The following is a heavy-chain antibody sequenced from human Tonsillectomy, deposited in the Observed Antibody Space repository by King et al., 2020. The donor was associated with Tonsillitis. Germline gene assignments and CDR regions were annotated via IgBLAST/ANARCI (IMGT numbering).Heavy chain of an antibody. CDR1: GFTFSSYA. D-gene: IGHD3-10*01. V-gene: IGHV3-30*02. Sequence: QVQLVESGGGVVQPGGSLRLSCAASGFTFSSYAMHWVRQAPGKGLEWVAFIRYDGSNKYYADSVKGRFTISRDNSKNTLYLQMNSLRAEDTAVYYCAKGGGQDLLFGELFFDYWGQGTLVTVSS. J-gene: IGHJ4*02. CDR2: IRYDGSNK. CDR3: AKGGGQDLLFGELFFDY.